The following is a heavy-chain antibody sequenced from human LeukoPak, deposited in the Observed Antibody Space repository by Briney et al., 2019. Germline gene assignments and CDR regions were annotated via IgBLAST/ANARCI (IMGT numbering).Heavy chain of an antibody. CDR1: GGSFSGYY. CDR2: INHSGST. J-gene: IGHJ4*02. Sequence: SETLSLTCAVYGGSFSGYYWSWIRQPPGKGLEWIGEINHSGSTNYNPSLKSRVTISVDTSKNQFSLKLSSVTAADTAVSYCARTTSGDYYDSSGYRLGYFDYWGQGTLVTVSS. V-gene: IGHV4-34*01. CDR3: ARTTSGDYYDSSGYRLGYFDY. D-gene: IGHD3-22*01.